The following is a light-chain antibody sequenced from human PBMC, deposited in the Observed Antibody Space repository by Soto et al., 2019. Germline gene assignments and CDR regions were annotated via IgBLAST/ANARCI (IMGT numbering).Light chain of an antibody. CDR1: SSNIGGNS. V-gene: IGLV1-51*01. J-gene: IGLJ1*01. CDR2: DDN. CDR3: GSWDSSLSAYV. Sequence: QSFLRQPPSVSAAPGHKFTISCSGSSSNIGGNSVSLYQQLPGTAPKLLIYDDNKRPSGIPDRFSGSKSGTSATLGITGFQTGDEADYYCGSWDSSLSAYVFGTGTKVTVL.